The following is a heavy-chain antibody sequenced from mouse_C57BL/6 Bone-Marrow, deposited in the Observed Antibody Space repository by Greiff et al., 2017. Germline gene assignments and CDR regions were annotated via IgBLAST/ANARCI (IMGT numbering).Heavy chain of an antibody. J-gene: IGHJ2*01. Sequence: VLLVESGPELVKPGASVTISCKASGYAFSSSWMNWVKQRPGKGLEWIGRIYPGDGDTNYNGKFKGKATLTADTSSSTAYMQLRRLTSEDSAVYFCARTITAVVVDYWGKGTTRTVSS. D-gene: IGHD1-1*01. CDR1: GYAFSSSW. CDR3: ARTITAVVVDY. CDR2: IYPGDGDT. V-gene: IGHV1-82*01.